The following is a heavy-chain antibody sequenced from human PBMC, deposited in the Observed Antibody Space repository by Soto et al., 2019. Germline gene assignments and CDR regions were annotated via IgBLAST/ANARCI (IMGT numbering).Heavy chain of an antibody. Sequence: QVQLVQSGAEVKKPGSSVKVSCKASGGIFTSYAISWVRQAPGQGLEWMGGIISMFDTPANYAQKFQGRVTITADESTRTAYMELRSLTSEDSAVYYCARDGGSGSYCTYWGQGTLVTVSS. CDR1: GGIFTSYA. J-gene: IGHJ4*02. CDR3: ARDGGSGSYCTY. CDR2: IISMFDTPA. D-gene: IGHD3-10*01. V-gene: IGHV1-69*01.